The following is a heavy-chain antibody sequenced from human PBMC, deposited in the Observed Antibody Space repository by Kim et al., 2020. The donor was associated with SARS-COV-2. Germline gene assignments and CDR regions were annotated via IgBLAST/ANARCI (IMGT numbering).Heavy chain of an antibody. D-gene: IGHD3-3*01. Sequence: KSRVTISVDTSKNQFSLKLSSVTAADTAVYYCARQLPVNGIWSGYSLPDYWGQGTLVTVSS. J-gene: IGHJ4*02. CDR3: ARQLPVNGIWSGYSLPDY. V-gene: IGHV4-39*01.